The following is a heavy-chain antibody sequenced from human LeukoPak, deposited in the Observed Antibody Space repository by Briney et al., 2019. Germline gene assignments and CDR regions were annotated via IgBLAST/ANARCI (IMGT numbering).Heavy chain of an antibody. J-gene: IGHJ3*02. D-gene: IGHD6-19*01. V-gene: IGHV4-34*01. Sequence: SETLSLTCGIYGGSFSGYYWTWIRQPPGKGLEWIGEINHSGSTNYNPSLKSRLTMSVDTSNQFSLKLTSVTAADTAVYYCARVSVTGTDPGPFDIWGQGTMVTVSS. CDR3: ARVSVTGTDPGPFDI. CDR1: GGSFSGYY. CDR2: INHSGST.